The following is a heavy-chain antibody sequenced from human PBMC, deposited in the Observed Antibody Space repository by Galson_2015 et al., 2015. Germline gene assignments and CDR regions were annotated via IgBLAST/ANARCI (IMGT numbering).Heavy chain of an antibody. D-gene: IGHD2-2*01. CDR1: GYTFTSYA. J-gene: IGHJ3*02. CDR2: INAGNGNT. Sequence: SVKVSCKASGYTFTSYAMHWVRQAPGQRLEWMGWINAGNGNTKYSQKFQGRVTITRDTSACTAYMELSSLRSEDTAVYYCARELVTRGAFDIWGQGTMVTVSS. V-gene: IGHV1-3*01. CDR3: ARELVTRGAFDI.